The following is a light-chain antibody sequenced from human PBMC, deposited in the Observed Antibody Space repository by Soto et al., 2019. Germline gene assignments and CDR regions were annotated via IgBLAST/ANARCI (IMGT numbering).Light chain of an antibody. CDR2: DAS. V-gene: IGKV3-11*01. Sequence: EIVLTQSPATLSLSPGGRATLSCRASQSVSLSLAWYQQKPGQAPRLLIYDASKRASGFPARFSGSGYGTDFTLTISSVEAEDFAVYYCQERTGWPPWTFGQGTKVEIE. CDR1: QSVSLS. J-gene: IGKJ1*01. CDR3: QERTGWPPWT.